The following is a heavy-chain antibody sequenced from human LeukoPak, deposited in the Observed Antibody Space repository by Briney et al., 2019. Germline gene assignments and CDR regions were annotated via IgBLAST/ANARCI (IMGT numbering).Heavy chain of an antibody. CDR1: GYTFTSYG. J-gene: IGHJ4*02. D-gene: IGHD2-2*01. CDR3: ARDRRGSTSFFY. V-gene: IGHV1-18*01. Sequence: ASVKVSCKASGYTFTSYGISWVRQAPGQGLEWMGWISAYNGNTNYAQKLQGRVTTTTDTSTSTTYMELRSLRSDDTAVYYCARDRRGSTSFFYWGQGTLVTVSS. CDR2: ISAYNGNT.